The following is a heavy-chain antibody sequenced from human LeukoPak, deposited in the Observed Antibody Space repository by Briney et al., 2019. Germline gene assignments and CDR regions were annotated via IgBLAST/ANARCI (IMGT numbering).Heavy chain of an antibody. CDR3: ASGYCGGTCQLGGIDM. J-gene: IGHJ3*02. CDR1: GGSISSYY. D-gene: IGHD2-21*01. CDR2: THYSGAT. Sequence: SETLSLTCTVSGGSISSYYWSWLRQPPGKGLEYTGYTHYSGATNYNPSLKSRVTISLDTSGNQFSLKLSSVTAADTAVYYCASGYCGGTCQLGGIDMWGQGTMVTVSS. V-gene: IGHV4-59*01.